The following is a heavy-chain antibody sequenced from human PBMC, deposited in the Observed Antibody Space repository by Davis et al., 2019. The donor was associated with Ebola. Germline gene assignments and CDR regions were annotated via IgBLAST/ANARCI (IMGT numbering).Heavy chain of an antibody. Sequence: GESLKISCAASGFTFSSYGMHWVRQAPGKGLEWVSAISGSGGSTYYADSVKGRFTISRDKSKNTLYLQMNSLRAEDTAVYYCARDISYYDFWSGYYGGMDVWGQGTTVTVSS. CDR3: ARDISYYDFWSGYYGGMDV. CDR1: GFTFSSYG. J-gene: IGHJ6*02. CDR2: ISGSGGST. V-gene: IGHV3-23*01. D-gene: IGHD3-3*01.